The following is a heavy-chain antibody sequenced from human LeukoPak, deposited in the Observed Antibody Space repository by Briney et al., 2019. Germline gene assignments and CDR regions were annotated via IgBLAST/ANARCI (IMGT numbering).Heavy chain of an antibody. J-gene: IGHJ4*02. CDR1: GFTFSSYG. Sequence: GGSLRLSCAASGFTFSSYGMSWVRQAPGKGLEWVSAISGSGGSTYYADSVKGRFTISRDNSKNTLYLQMNSLKTEDTAVYYCTTDRSTEDFGYWGQGTLVTVSS. CDR2: ISGSGGST. CDR3: TTDRSTEDFGY. V-gene: IGHV3-23*01. D-gene: IGHD2-2*01.